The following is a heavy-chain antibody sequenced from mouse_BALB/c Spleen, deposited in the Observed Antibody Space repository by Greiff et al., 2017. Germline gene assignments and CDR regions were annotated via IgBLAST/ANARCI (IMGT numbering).Heavy chain of an antibody. J-gene: IGHJ1*01. CDR1: GFTFSDYY. D-gene: IGHD2-1*01. CDR2: ISDGGSYT. CDR3: ARDRRGNEYFDV. Sequence: EVKLVESGGGLVKPGGSLKLSCAASGFTFSDYYMYWVRQTPEKRLEWVATISDGGSYTYYPDSVKGRFTISRDNAKNNLYLQMSSLKSEDTAMYYCARDRRGNEYFDVWGAGTTVTVSS. V-gene: IGHV5-4*02.